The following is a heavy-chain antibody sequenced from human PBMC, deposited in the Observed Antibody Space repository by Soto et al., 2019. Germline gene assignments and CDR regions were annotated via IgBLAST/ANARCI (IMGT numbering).Heavy chain of an antibody. CDR2: IYYNGNT. D-gene: IGHD6-13*01. CDR3: LRHEQVPAFDP. J-gene: IGHJ5*02. CDR1: GGSISSSGYY. V-gene: IGHV4-39*01. Sequence: QLQLQESGPGLVKPSETLSLTCTVSGGSISSSGYYWAWIRQPPEKGPEWVASIYYNGNTYYNPFLKIRRTMSGDTYQNHFSLKRRSVTVADVALDDWLRHEQVPAFDPWGQGTLVTVSS.